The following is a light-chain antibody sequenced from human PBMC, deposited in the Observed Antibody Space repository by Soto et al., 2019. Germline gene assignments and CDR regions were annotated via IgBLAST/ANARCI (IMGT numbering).Light chain of an antibody. J-gene: IGKJ1*01. CDR3: EQYGSSPWT. CDR2: GES. CDR1: QSVSSSY. V-gene: IGKV3-20*01. Sequence: EIVLTQSPGTLSLSPGERATLSCRASQSVSSSYLAWYQQTPGQAPRLLIYGESSRATGIPDRFSGSGSGTDFTLTISRLEPEEFAVDYGEQYGSSPWTCGQGTKVEIK.